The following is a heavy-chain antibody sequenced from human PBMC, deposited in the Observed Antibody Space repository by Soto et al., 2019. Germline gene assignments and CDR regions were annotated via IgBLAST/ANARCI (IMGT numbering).Heavy chain of an antibody. Sequence: EVQLLESGGGLVQPGGSLRLSCAASGFTFSSYAMSWVRQAPGKGLEWVSGISGSGGSTYYADSVKGRFTISRDNSKNTLYVQMNGLRAEDTAVYYCANDRGGSSSTSCPPRLFDYWGQGTLVTVSS. CDR2: ISGSGGST. V-gene: IGHV3-23*01. CDR3: ANDRGGSSSTSCPPRLFDY. J-gene: IGHJ4*02. D-gene: IGHD2-2*01. CDR1: GFTFSSYA.